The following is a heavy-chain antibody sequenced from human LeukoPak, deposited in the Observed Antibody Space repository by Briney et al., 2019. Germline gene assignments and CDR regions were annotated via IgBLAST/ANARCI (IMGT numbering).Heavy chain of an antibody. J-gene: IGHJ4*02. D-gene: IGHD2-2*02. CDR1: GCTFSSYA. CDR2: ISNSGDTT. CDR3: AKCPGSANCYTGFDY. V-gene: IGHV3-23*01. Sequence: GGSLRLSRAASGCTFSSYAMSWVRQAPGKGLEWISGISNSGDTTYDADSVKGRFTISRDNSKNTLYLQMNSLRAEDTAVYYCAKCPGSANCYTGFDYWGQGTLVTVSS.